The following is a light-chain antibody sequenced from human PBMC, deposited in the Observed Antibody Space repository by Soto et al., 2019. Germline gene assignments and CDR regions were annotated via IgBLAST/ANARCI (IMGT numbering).Light chain of an antibody. CDR2: AAS. V-gene: IGKV1-6*01. J-gene: IGKJ1*01. CDR3: LQDYNYPWT. CDR1: HGIRND. Sequence: AIQMTQSPSSLSASVGERVTITCRASHGIRNDLGWYQQKPGKAPKLLIYAASSLQSGVPSRFSGSGSGTDFNLTISSLQPEDFATYYCLQDYNYPWTFGQGTKVEIK.